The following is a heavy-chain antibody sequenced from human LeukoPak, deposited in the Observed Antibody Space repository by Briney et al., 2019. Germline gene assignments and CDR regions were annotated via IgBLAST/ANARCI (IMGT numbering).Heavy chain of an antibody. J-gene: IGHJ4*02. CDR2: IWNDGSNK. Sequence: PGGSLRLSCVASGFTFSDYGMHWVRQAPGKGLEWGGVIWNDGSNKFYADSVKGRFTISRDNSKNTLYLQMSSLRAEDTAVYYCAKTYSRSWYVWEFWGQGTLVTVSS. D-gene: IGHD6-13*01. CDR1: GFTFSDYG. V-gene: IGHV3-33*06. CDR3: AKTYSRSWYVWEF.